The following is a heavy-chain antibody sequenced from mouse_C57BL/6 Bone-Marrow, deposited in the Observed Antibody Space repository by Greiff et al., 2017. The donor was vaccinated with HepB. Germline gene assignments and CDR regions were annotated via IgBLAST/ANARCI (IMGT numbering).Heavy chain of an antibody. J-gene: IGHJ3*01. CDR2: INPNYGTT. D-gene: IGHD2-2*01. V-gene: IGHV1-39*01. Sequence: EVKLQQSGPELVKPGASVKISCKASGYSFTDYNMNWVKQSNGKSLEWIVVINPNYGTTSYNQKFKGKATLTVDQSSSTAYMQLNSLTSEDSAVYYCAGSTMVTTHFAYWGQGTLVTVSA. CDR1: GYSFTDYN. CDR3: AGSTMVTTHFAY.